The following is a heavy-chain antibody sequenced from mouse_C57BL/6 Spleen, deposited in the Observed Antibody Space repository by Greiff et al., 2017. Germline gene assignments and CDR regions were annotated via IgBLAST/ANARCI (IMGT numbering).Heavy chain of an antibody. CDR2: ISSGSSTT. CDR1: GFTFSDYG. D-gene: IGHD1-1*01. CDR3: ARITTGGFAY. Sequence: EVHLVESGGGLVKPGGSLKLSCAASGFTFSDYGMHWVRQAPEKGLEWVAYISSGSSTTYYADTVKGRFTISRDKAQNTLFLQMTSLRSEDTAMYYCARITTGGFAYWGQGTLVTVSA. V-gene: IGHV5-17*01. J-gene: IGHJ3*01.